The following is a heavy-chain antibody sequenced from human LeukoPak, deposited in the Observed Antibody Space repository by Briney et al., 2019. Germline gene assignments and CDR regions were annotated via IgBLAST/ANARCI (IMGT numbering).Heavy chain of an antibody. CDR1: GGSISSANYY. CDR3: ARTISGTYYSSPFNI. D-gene: IGHD1-26*01. J-gene: IGHJ3*02. V-gene: IGHV4-61*02. CDR2: IYSSGST. Sequence: PSQTLSLTCTVSGGSISSANYYWSWIRQPAGKGLEWIGRIYSSGSTNYNPSLKSRVTISVDTSKNQFSLRLSSVTAADSAVYYCARTISGTYYSSPFNIWGQGTMVTVSS.